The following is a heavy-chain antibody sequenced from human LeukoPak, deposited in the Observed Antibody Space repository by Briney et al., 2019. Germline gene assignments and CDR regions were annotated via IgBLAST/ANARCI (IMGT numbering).Heavy chain of an antibody. CDR2: ISSSSSYI. Sequence: GGSLRLSCAASGFTFSSYSMNWVRQAPGKGREWVSSISSSSSYIYYADSVKGRFTISRDNAKNSLYLQMNSLRAEDTAVYYCARAFGIAAARLDYWGQGTLVTVSS. D-gene: IGHD6-13*01. CDR1: GFTFSSYS. V-gene: IGHV3-21*01. CDR3: ARAFGIAAARLDY. J-gene: IGHJ4*02.